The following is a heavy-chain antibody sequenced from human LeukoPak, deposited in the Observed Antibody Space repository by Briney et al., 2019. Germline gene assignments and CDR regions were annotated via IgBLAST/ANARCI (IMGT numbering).Heavy chain of an antibody. CDR1: GFTFSSYW. CDR2: IYSDGSST. V-gene: IGHV3-74*01. CDR3: AREAAVGYCSRTSCSTLDY. D-gene: IGHD2-2*02. J-gene: IGHJ4*02. Sequence: GGSLRLSCAASGFTFSSYWMHWVRQAPGKGLVWVSRIYSDGSSTSYADSVKGRFTISRDNAKNTLYLQMNSLRAEDTAVYYCAREAAVGYCSRTSCSTLDYWGQGTLVTVSS.